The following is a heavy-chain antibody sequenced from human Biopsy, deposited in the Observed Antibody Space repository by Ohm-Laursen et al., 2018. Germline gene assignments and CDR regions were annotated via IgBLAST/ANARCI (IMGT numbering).Heavy chain of an antibody. V-gene: IGHV1-69*06. Sequence: SVKVSCKAPGGTFSNYGVNWVRQAPGQGLEWLGGNIPILGTGNYAQKLQDRVTVAADTSTSTATMELRSLRSDDTAVYYCATKLTGYFHHWGQGTLVIVSP. CDR2: NIPILGTG. J-gene: IGHJ1*01. CDR1: GGTFSNYG. CDR3: ATKLTGYFHH. D-gene: IGHD3-9*01.